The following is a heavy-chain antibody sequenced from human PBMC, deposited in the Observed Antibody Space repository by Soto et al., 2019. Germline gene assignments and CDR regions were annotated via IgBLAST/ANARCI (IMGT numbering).Heavy chain of an antibody. Sequence: GGSLRLSCAASGFTFSSYAISWGRQAPGKGLEWVAVISYDGSNKYYADSVKGRFTISRDNSKNTLYLQMNSLRAEDTAVYYCAEDPGDAFDIWGQGTMVTVSS. CDR1: GFTFSSYA. J-gene: IGHJ3*02. CDR3: AEDPGDAFDI. CDR2: ISYDGSNK. V-gene: IGHV3-30*18.